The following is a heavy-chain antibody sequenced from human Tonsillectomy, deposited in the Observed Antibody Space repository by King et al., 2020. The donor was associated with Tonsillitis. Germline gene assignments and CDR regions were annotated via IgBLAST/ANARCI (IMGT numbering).Heavy chain of an antibody. J-gene: IGHJ4*02. CDR2: INLAGRQK. Sequence: VQLVESGGALVQPGGSLRLSCAASGFTFGSYWMSWVRHAPGKGLEWVANINLAGRQKYSVDSVKGRFPISRDNAKDSLYLQLTSLRAEETAIYYCARDWGGFSKNFDYWGQGALVTVSS. D-gene: IGHD3-16*01. CDR3: ARDWGGFSKNFDY. V-gene: IGHV3-7*03. CDR1: GFTFGSYW.